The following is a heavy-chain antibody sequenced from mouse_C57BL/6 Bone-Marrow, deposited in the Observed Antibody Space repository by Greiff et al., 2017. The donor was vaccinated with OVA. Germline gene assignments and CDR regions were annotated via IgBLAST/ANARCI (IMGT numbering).Heavy chain of an antibody. V-gene: IGHV5-17*01. CDR1: GFTFSDYG. CDR3: ARTVGLGFAY. D-gene: IGHD2-13*01. CDR2: ISSSSSTI. J-gene: IGHJ3*01. Sequence: EVMLVESGGGLVKPGGSLKLSCAASGFTFSDYGMHWVRQAPEKGLEWVAYISSSSSTIYYADTVKGRFTISRDNAKNTLFLQMTSLRSEDTAMYYCARTVGLGFAYWGQGTLVTVSA.